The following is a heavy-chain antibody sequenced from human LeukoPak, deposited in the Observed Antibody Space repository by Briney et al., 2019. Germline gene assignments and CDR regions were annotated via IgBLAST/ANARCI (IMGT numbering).Heavy chain of an antibody. V-gene: IGHV4-34*01. CDR3: ARRYGSGSYSLGFDP. Sequence: SETLSLTCAVYGGSFSGYYWSWIRQPPGKGLEWIGEINHSGSTNYNPSLKSRVTISVDTSKNQFSLKLSSVTAADTAVYYCARRYGSGSYSLGFDPWGQGTLVTVSS. CDR1: GGSFSGYY. CDR2: INHSGST. D-gene: IGHD3-10*01. J-gene: IGHJ5*02.